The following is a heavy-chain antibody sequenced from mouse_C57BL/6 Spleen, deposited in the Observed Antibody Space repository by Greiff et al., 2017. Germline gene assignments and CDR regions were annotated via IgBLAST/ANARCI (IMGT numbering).Heavy chain of an antibody. V-gene: IGHV3-6*01. Sequence: EVQLQQSGPGLVKPSQSLSLTCSVTGYSITSGYYWNWIRQFPGNKLEWMGYISYDGSNNYNPSLKNRITITRDTSKNQFFLKLNSVTTEDTATYCCARRGSDYVDWFAYWGQGTLVTVSA. J-gene: IGHJ3*01. CDR1: GYSITSGYY. D-gene: IGHD2-13*01. CDR2: ISYDGSN. CDR3: ARRGSDYVDWFAY.